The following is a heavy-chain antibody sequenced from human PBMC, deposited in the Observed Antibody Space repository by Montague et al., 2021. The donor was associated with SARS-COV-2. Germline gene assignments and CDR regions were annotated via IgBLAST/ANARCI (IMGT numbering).Heavy chain of an antibody. CDR3: ARHSGRDTIFGVVIIFDAFDI. J-gene: IGHJ3*02. D-gene: IGHD3-3*01. V-gene: IGHV4-39*01. CDR1: GDSINSGYYY. CDR2: IYYSGST. Sequence: SETLSLTCTVSGDSINSGYYYWGWIRQPPGKGLEWIGSIYYSGSTYYTPSLKSRVTISVDTSKNQFSLRLSSVTAADTAVYYCARHSGRDTIFGVVIIFDAFDIWGQGTMVTVSS.